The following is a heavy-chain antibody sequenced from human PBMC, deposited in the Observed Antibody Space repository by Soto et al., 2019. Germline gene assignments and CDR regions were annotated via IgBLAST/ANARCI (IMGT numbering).Heavy chain of an antibody. CDR1: GGSFSGYY. CDR2: INHSGST. CDR3: ASGIVVVPEASFYFDY. J-gene: IGHJ4*02. Sequence: SETLSLTCAVYGGSFSGYYWSWIRQPPGKGLEWIGEINHSGSTNYNPSLKSRVTISVDTSKNQFSLKLSSVTAADTAVYYCASGIVVVPEASFYFDYWGQGTLVTVSS. V-gene: IGHV4-34*01. D-gene: IGHD2-2*01.